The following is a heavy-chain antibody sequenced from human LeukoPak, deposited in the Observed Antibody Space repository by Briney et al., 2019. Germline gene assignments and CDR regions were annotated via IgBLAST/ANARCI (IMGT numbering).Heavy chain of an antibody. D-gene: IGHD3-3*01. V-gene: IGHV4-34*01. CDR3: ARLLYDFWSGYYYFDY. Sequence: PSETLSLTCAVYGGSFSGYYWSWIRQPPGKGLEWIGEINHSGSTNYNPSLKSRVTISVDTSKNQFSLKLSSVTAAETDVYYCARLLYDFWSGYYYFDYWGQGTLVPVSS. CDR1: GGSFSGYY. J-gene: IGHJ4*02. CDR2: INHSGST.